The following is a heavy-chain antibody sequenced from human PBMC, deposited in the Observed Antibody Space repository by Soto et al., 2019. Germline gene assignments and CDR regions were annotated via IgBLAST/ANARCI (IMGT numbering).Heavy chain of an antibody. D-gene: IGHD6-13*01. CDR3: AKDRYSSSWYGPYYFDY. CDR1: GFTFDDYA. V-gene: IGHV3-9*01. J-gene: IGHJ4*02. Sequence: GGSLRLSCAASGFTFDDYAMHWVRQAPGKGLEWVSGISWNSGSIGYADSVKGRFTISRDNAKNSLYLQMNSLRAEDTALYYCAKDRYSSSWYGPYYFDYWGQGTLVTVSS. CDR2: ISWNSGSI.